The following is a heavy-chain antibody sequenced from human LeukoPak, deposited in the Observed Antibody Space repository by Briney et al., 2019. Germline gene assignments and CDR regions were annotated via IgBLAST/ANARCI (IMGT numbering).Heavy chain of an antibody. CDR3: ARVFRNYVGDWFDP. CDR1: GGSFSGYY. Sequence: SETLSLTCAVYGGSFSGYYWSWIRQPPGKGLEWIGEINHSGSTNYNPSLKSRVTISVDTSKNQFSLKLSSVTAADTAVYYCARVFRNYVGDWFDPWGQGTLVTVSS. CDR2: INHSGST. V-gene: IGHV4-34*01. J-gene: IGHJ5*02. D-gene: IGHD4-11*01.